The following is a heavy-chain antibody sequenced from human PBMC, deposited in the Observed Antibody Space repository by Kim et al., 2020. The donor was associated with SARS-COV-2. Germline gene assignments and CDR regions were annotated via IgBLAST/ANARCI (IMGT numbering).Heavy chain of an antibody. CDR1: GFTFSTYS. CDR2: ISGSAGST. CDR3: AKGEYYYDSSGDEL. D-gene: IGHD3-22*01. V-gene: IGHV3-23*01. Sequence: GGSLRLSCAASGFTFSTYSMSWVRQAPGKGLEWVSAISGSAGSTYYADSVKGRFTVSRDNSKSTLYLQRNSLRAEDTAVYYCAKGEYYYDSSGDELWGQGTPVSVSS. J-gene: IGHJ4*02.